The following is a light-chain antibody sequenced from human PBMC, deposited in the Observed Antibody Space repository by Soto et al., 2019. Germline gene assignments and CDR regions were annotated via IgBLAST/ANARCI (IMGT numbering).Light chain of an antibody. CDR3: QQSFTSPYT. CDR2: AAS. J-gene: IGKJ2*01. Sequence: DIQMTQSPSSLSASVRDRATITCRASQTISTHLNWYQQKPGKAPKLLIYAASTLQTGVPSRFSGSGSGTDFTLTIISLQPEDFATYYCQQSFTSPYTFGQGTKLEIK. CDR1: QTISTH. V-gene: IGKV1-39*01.